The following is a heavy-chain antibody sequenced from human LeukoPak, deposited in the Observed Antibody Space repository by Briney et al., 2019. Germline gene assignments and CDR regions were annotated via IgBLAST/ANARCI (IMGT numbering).Heavy chain of an antibody. CDR1: GGSISSYY. Sequence: SETLSLTCTVSGGSISSYYWSWIRQPPGKGLEWIGYIYYSGSTNYNPSLKSQVTISVDTSKNQFSLKLSSVTAADTAVYYCASYIAVAGLDYWGQGTLVTVSS. D-gene: IGHD6-19*01. CDR2: IYYSGST. J-gene: IGHJ4*02. V-gene: IGHV4-59*08. CDR3: ASYIAVAGLDY.